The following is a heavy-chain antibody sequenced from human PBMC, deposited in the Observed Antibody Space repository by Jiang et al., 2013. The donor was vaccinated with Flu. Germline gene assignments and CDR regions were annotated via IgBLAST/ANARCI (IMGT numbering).Heavy chain of an antibody. CDR3: ASSSTDTVTGYFDY. CDR2: INAGNGNT. D-gene: IGHD4-17*01. J-gene: IGHJ4*02. Sequence: SGYTFTSYAMHWVRQAPGQRLEWMGWINAGNGNTKYSQKFQGRVTITRDTSASTAYMELSSLRSEDTAVYYCASSSTDTVTGYFDYWGQGTLVTVSS. CDR1: GYTFTSYA. V-gene: IGHV1-3*01.